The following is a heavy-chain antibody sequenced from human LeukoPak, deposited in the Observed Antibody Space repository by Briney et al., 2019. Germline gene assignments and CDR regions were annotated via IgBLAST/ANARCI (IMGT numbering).Heavy chain of an antibody. D-gene: IGHD6-13*01. CDR1: GFTFSSYG. Sequence: PGGSLRLSCAASGFTFSSYGMHWVRQAPGKGLEWVAVISYDGSNKYYADSVKGRFTISRDNSKNTLYLQMNSLRAEDTAVYYCAKDIAAAGTQTPVYWGQGTLVTVSS. CDR3: AKDIAAAGTQTPVY. J-gene: IGHJ4*02. V-gene: IGHV3-30*18. CDR2: ISYDGSNK.